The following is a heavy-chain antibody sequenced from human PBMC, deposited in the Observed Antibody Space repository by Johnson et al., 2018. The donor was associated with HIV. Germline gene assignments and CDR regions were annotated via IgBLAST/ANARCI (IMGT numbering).Heavy chain of an antibody. CDR3: ASWHGDYGNAFDI. J-gene: IGHJ3*02. Sequence: QVQLVESGGGLVQPGGSLRLSCAASEFTFSSYDMHWVRQATGKGLEWVAVIWYDGSNKYYADSVKGRFTISRDNSKNTLYLQMNSLRAEVTAVYYCASWHGDYGNAFDIWGQGTMVTVSS. V-gene: IGHV3-33*08. D-gene: IGHD4-17*01. CDR2: IWYDGSNK. CDR1: EFTFSSYD.